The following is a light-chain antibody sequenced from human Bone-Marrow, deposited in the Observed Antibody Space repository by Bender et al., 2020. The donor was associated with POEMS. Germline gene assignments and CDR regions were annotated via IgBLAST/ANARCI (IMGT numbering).Light chain of an antibody. CDR3: SSYTSISTYV. J-gene: IGLJ1*01. Sequence: QSALTQPASVSGSPGQSITISCTGANSDIGGYNSVSWYQQHPGKAPKLMIYDVSNRPSGVSSRFSGSKSGNTASLTISGLQAEDDADYYCSSYTSISTYVFGSGTTVTVL. CDR2: DVS. V-gene: IGLV2-14*01. CDR1: NSDIGGYNS.